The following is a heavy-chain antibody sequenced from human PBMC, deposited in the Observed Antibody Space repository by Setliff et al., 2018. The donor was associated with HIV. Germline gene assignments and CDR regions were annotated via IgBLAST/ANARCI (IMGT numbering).Heavy chain of an antibody. Sequence: SETLSLTCTVSGGSISKYYWSWIRQSPGKGLEWIGYVYFTGHTNFNPSLKSRVTVSVDTSKNQFSLKLSSVTAADTAVYYCARAGYYGSTSYWEYFQHWGQGTLVTVSS. CDR3: ARAGYYGSTSYWEYFQH. J-gene: IGHJ1*01. D-gene: IGHD3-22*01. CDR2: VYFTGHT. V-gene: IGHV4-59*01. CDR1: GGSISKYY.